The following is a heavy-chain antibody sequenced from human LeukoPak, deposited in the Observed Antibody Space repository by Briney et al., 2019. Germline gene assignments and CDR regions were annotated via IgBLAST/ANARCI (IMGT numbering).Heavy chain of an antibody. CDR2: IYYSGST. CDR1: GGSFSGYY. V-gene: IGHV4-59*08. D-gene: IGHD3-10*01. J-gene: IGHJ5*02. CDR3: ARRNSGPTVNWFDP. Sequence: KPSETLSLTCAVYGGSFSGYYWSWIRQPPGKGLEWIGYIYYSGSTNYNPSLKSRVTISVDTSKNQFSLKLSSVTAADTAVYYCARRNSGPTVNWFDPWGQGTLVTVSS.